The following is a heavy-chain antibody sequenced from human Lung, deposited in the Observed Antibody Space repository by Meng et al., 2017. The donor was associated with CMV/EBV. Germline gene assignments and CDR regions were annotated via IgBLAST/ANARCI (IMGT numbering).Heavy chain of an antibody. V-gene: IGHV4-4*02. CDR1: GGSISSSNW. CDR2: IYHSGST. CDR3: AREKTYYYGSGSPHYYYYGMDV. D-gene: IGHD3-10*01. Sequence: SXTLSLXCAVSGGSISSSNWWSWVRQPPGKGLEWIGEIYHSGSTNYNPSLKSRVTISVDKSKNQFSLKLSSVTAADTAVYYCAREKTYYYGSGSPHYYYYGMDVWXQGTXVTVSS. J-gene: IGHJ6*02.